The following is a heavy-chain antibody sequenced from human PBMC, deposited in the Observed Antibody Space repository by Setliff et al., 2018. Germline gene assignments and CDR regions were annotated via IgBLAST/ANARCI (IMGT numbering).Heavy chain of an antibody. V-gene: IGHV4-39*01. CDR2: IFYTGAT. CDR1: GASISSSTYY. CDR3: ARSLELPGENWFDP. Sequence: SETLSLTCTVSGASISSSTYYWGWIRQPPGKGLEWIGSIFYTGATSYNPSLKSRVTISVDTSKNQFSLKLRSVTAADTAIYYCARSLELPGENWFDPWGQGTLVTVSS. D-gene: IGHD1-26*01. J-gene: IGHJ5*02.